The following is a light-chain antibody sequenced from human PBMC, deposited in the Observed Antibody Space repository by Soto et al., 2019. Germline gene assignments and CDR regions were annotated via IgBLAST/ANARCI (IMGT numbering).Light chain of an antibody. CDR1: QSISNNF. CDR2: GAS. CDR3: QQSYSAPVT. Sequence: EIVLTQSPGTLSLSPGERATLSCRASQSISNNFLAWYQQKPGQAPRLLIYGASNRATGIPDRFSGSVSGTDFTLAISRLEPEDFATYYCQQSYSAPVTFGQGTRVEF. J-gene: IGKJ1*01. V-gene: IGKV3-20*01.